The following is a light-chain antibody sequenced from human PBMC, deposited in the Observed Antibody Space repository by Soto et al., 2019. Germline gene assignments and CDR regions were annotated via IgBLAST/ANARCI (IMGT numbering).Light chain of an antibody. J-gene: IGKJ1*01. CDR3: QQYNSYPWT. Sequence: DIQITQSPSTLSASVGDRVTITCRASQSIGSWLAWYQQKPGKAPKILIYKASSLASGVPSRFRGSGSGTEFTLTISSLQPDDFATYYCQQYNSYPWTFGQGTKVDIK. CDR1: QSIGSW. V-gene: IGKV1-5*03. CDR2: KAS.